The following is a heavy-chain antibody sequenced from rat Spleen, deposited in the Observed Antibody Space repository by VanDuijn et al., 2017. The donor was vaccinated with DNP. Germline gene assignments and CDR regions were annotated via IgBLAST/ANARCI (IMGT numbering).Heavy chain of an antibody. V-gene: IGHV5S13*01. D-gene: IGHD1-11*01. CDR2: ITTSGDST. CDR1: GFSFSKYG. CDR3: ARGGRSYFDY. J-gene: IGHJ2*01. Sequence: EVQLEESGGALVQPGRSLKLSCVASGFSFSKYGMAWVRQAPTKGLEWVASITTSGDSTSSPDSVKGRFTISRDNAKNTLYLQMNMLRSEDTATYYCARGGRSYFDYWGQGVMVTVSS.